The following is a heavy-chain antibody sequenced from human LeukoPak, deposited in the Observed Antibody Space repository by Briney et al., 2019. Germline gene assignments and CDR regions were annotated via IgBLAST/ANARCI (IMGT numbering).Heavy chain of an antibody. Sequence: GGSLRLSCAASGFTFSSYWMHWVRHAPGKGLVWVSRINSDGSSTSYADSVKGRFTISRDNAKNTLYLQTNSLRAEDTAVYYCAKPFSSGWYNGGHNWFDPWGQGTLVTVSS. V-gene: IGHV3-74*01. CDR2: INSDGSST. D-gene: IGHD6-19*01. J-gene: IGHJ5*02. CDR1: GFTFSSYW. CDR3: AKPFSSGWYNGGHNWFDP.